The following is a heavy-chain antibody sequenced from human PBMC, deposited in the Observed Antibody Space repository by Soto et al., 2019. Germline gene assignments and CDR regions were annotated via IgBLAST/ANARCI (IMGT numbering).Heavy chain of an antibody. D-gene: IGHD4-4*01. J-gene: IGHJ6*02. Sequence: ASVKVYCRASGSTFTSYAMHWVRHAPGQKLEWMGWINAGNGNTKYSQKFQGRVTITRDTSASTAYMELSSLRSEDTAVYYCARDQASTVTTDYYYYGMDVWGQGTTVTVSS. V-gene: IGHV1-3*01. CDR1: GSTFTSYA. CDR2: INAGNGNT. CDR3: ARDQASTVTTDYYYYGMDV.